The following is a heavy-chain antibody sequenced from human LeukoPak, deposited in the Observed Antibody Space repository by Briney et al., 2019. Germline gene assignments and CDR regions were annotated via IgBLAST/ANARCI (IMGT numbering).Heavy chain of an antibody. Sequence: ASETLSLTCTVSGGSISHYYWSWVRQPPGKGLEWVGYINYSGSNDYNASLKRGVTITVNKSKNHFSLKLSSVTAADTAFYYCARQEGGTTYDYWGQGTLVTVSS. D-gene: IGHD1-7*01. CDR1: GGSISHYY. CDR2: INYSGSN. V-gene: IGHV4-59*08. CDR3: ARQEGGTTYDY. J-gene: IGHJ4*02.